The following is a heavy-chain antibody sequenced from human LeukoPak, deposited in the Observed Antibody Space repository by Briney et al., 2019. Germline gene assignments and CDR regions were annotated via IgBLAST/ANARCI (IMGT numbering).Heavy chain of an antibody. CDR2: MSYSGRT. D-gene: IGHD2-21*02. CDR3: ARGYCRDDICQVFPY. V-gene: IGHV4-59*02. J-gene: IGHJ4*02. CDR1: GGSVSSYY. Sequence: SETLSLTCTVSGGSVSSYYWSWIRQTPEKGLEWIGYMSYSGRTDYGPSLKSRVTMSVNTSKNQFSLKMSYVTAADTGVYYCARGYCRDDICQVFPYWGQGTLVTVSS.